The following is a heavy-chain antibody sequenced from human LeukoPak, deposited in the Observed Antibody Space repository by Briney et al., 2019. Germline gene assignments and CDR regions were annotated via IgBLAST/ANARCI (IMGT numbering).Heavy chain of an antibody. CDR1: GFSFSNYW. J-gene: IGHJ4*02. D-gene: IGHD3-10*01. Sequence: GGSLRLSCTASGFSFSNYWMSWVRQAPGKGLEWVASIKQDESEKYYVDSVKGRFTTSRDNAKSSLYLQMNALRGEDTAVYYCARSRSGGYWGQGTLVTVSS. V-gene: IGHV3-7*03. CDR2: IKQDESEK. CDR3: ARSRSGGY.